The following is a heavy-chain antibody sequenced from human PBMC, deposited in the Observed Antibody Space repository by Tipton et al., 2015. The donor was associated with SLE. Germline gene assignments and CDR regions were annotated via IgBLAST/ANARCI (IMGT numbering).Heavy chain of an antibody. CDR1: GGSFSGYY. D-gene: IGHD1-14*01. CDR2: INHSGST. V-gene: IGHV4-34*01. Sequence: TLSLTCAAYGGSFSGYYWSWIRQPPGKGLEWIGEINHSGSTNYNPSLKSRVTISVDTSKNQFSLKLSSVTAADTAVYYCARGCRGQPGADYWGQGTLVTVSS. J-gene: IGHJ4*02. CDR3: ARGCRGQPGADY.